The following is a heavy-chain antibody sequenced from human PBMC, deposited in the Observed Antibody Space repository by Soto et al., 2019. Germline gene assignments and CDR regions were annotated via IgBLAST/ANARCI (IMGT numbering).Heavy chain of an antibody. V-gene: IGHV3-9*01. CDR3: VKVSTFYDILTGYYSTNFFDP. CDR1: GFTFDDNA. D-gene: IGHD3-9*01. Sequence: PGGSLRLSCAVSGFTFDDNAMHWVRQAPEKGLEWVSGINWKSDIGYADSVKGRFTISRDNSKNTLYLQMNSLRPEDTAVYYCVKVSTFYDILTGYYSTNFFDPWGQGTLVTVSS. CDR2: INWKSDI. J-gene: IGHJ5*02.